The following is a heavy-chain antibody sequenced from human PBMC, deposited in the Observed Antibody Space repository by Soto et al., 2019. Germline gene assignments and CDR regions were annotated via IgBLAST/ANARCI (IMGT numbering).Heavy chain of an antibody. J-gene: IGHJ4*02. V-gene: IGHV5-10-1*01. D-gene: IGHD3-3*01. CDR2: IDPSDSYT. CDR1: GCSFTSYW. Sequence: PGESLKISCKGSGCSFTSYWISRVRQMPGKGLEWMGRIDPSDSYTNYSPSFQGHVTISADKSISTAYLQWSSLKASDTAMYYCAGHYGFGFLEWLLVYWGQGTLVTVSS. CDR3: AGHYGFGFLEWLLVY.